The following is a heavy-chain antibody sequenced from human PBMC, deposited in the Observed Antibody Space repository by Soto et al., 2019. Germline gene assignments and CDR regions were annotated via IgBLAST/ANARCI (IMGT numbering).Heavy chain of an antibody. V-gene: IGHV3-30*18. CDR3: AKTIDTPPGLSSRGRGALLEY. CDR1: GFMFRVYG. Sequence: QVQLVESGGGVVQPGRSLRLSCAASGFMFRVYGMHWVRQAPGKGPEWVAVISSDGRSEFYADPVKGRFTISRDNPKSTVFLQMHSLGPEDTAIYDCAKTIDTPPGLSSRGRGALLEYWGQGTLVTVSS. D-gene: IGHD2-2*01. CDR2: ISSDGRSE. J-gene: IGHJ4*02.